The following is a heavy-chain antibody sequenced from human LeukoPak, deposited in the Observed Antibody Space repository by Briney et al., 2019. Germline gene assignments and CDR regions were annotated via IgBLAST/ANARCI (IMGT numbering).Heavy chain of an antibody. CDR2: LSGSGGSI. CDR1: GFTFFTYA. V-gene: IGHV3-23*01. CDR3: AKMAAAAGRYWYFDL. D-gene: IGHD6-13*01. J-gene: IGHJ2*01. Sequence: GGSLRLSCAASGFTFFTYAMTWVRQAPGKGLKWVSGLSGSGGSIHYADSVKGRFIISRDNFKNTLYLQMNSLRAEDTAVYYCAKMAAAAGRYWYFDLWGRGTLVTVSS.